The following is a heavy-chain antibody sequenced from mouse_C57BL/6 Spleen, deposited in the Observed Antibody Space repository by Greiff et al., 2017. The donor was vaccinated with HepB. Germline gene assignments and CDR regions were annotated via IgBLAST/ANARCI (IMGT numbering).Heavy chain of an antibody. CDR3: TNGYYVDYAMDY. J-gene: IGHJ4*01. CDR1: GFNIKDDY. CDR2: IDPENGDT. Sequence: EVQLQQSGAELVRPGASVKLSCTASGFNIKDDYMHWVKQRPEQGLEWIGWIDPENGDTEYASKFQGKATITADTSSNTAYLQLSSLTSEDTAVYYCTNGYYVDYAMDYWGQGTSVTVSS. V-gene: IGHV14-4*01. D-gene: IGHD2-3*01.